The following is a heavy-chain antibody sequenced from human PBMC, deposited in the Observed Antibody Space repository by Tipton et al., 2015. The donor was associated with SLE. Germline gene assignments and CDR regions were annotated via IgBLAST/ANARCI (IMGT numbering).Heavy chain of an antibody. CDR3: ARLYSGYPYYFDY. CDR2: IYYSGST. Sequence: TLSLTCTVSGGSISSSSYYWGWIRQPPGKGLEWIGSIYYSGSTYYNPSLKSRVTISVDTSKNQFSLNLTSVTAADTAVYYCARLYSGYPYYFDYWGQGTLVTVSS. D-gene: IGHD5-12*01. J-gene: IGHJ4*02. CDR1: GGSISSSSYY. V-gene: IGHV4-39*07.